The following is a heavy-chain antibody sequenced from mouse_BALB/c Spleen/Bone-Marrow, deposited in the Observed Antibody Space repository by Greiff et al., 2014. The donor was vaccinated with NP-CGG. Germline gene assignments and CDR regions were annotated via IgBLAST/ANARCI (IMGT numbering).Heavy chain of an antibody. J-gene: IGHJ3*01. Sequence: VQLQQSGTVLARPGASVRMSCKASGYSFTSYWMHWVKQRPGQGLEWIGAIYPGNSDTSYNQKFKGKAKLPAVTSASTAYMELSSLTNEDSAVYYCTREGGQFAYWGQGTLVTVSA. CDR3: TREGGQFAY. D-gene: IGHD3-3*01. CDR1: GYSFTSYW. V-gene: IGHV1-5*01. CDR2: IYPGNSDT.